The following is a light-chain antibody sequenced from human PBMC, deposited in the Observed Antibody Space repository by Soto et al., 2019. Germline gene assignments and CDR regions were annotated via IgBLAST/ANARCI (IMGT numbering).Light chain of an antibody. Sequence: DIQMTQSPSSLSASVGDRVTITCQASQDIRYYLNWYQHKPGKAPKLLIYDASTLETGVPSRFSGSGSGTDFTFVISSLQPEDIATYYCQQRSNWPLFTFGPGTKVDIK. CDR3: QQRSNWPLFT. J-gene: IGKJ3*01. V-gene: IGKV1-33*01. CDR2: DAS. CDR1: QDIRYY.